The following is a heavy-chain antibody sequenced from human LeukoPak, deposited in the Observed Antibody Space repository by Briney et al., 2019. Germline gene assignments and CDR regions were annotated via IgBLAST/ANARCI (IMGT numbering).Heavy chain of an antibody. CDR1: GFTFSDAW. CDR2: IKSTTDGGTT. D-gene: IGHD6-13*01. CDR3: GTEQQLGY. Sequence: KPGGSLRLSCAASGFTFSDAWMSWVRQAPGKGLEWVGRIKSTTDGGTTDYAAPVKGRFTISRDDSRNTLYLLVNSLKTEDTAVYYCGTEQQLGYWGQGTLVTVSS. J-gene: IGHJ4*02. V-gene: IGHV3-15*01.